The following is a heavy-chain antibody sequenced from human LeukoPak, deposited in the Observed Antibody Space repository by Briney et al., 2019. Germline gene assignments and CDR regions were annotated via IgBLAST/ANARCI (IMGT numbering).Heavy chain of an antibody. CDR1: GFTFSSYS. J-gene: IGHJ3*02. V-gene: IGHV3-21*01. D-gene: IGHD2-15*01. CDR3: ARAWWSDAFDI. Sequence: PGGSLRLSCAASGFTFSSYSMNWVRQAPGKGLEWVSSISSSSSYIYYADSVKGRFTISRDNAMNSLYLQMNSLRAEDTAVYYCARAWWSDAFDIWGQGTMVTVSS. CDR2: ISSSSSYI.